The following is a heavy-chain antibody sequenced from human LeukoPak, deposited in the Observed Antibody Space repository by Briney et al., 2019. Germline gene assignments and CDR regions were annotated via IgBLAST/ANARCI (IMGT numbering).Heavy chain of an antibody. CDR2: ISAYNGNT. Sequence: GASVKVSCKASGYTFTSYGISWVRQAPGQGLEWMGWISAYNGNTNYAQKLQGRVTMTTDTSTSTAYMELRSLRSDDTAVYYCARDAGTYYYDSSGYDCWGQGTLVTVSS. D-gene: IGHD3-22*01. CDR3: ARDAGTYYYDSSGYDC. V-gene: IGHV1-18*01. J-gene: IGHJ4*02. CDR1: GYTFTSYG.